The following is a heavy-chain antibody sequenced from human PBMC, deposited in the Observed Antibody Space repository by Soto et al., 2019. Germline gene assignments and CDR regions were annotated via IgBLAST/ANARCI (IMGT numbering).Heavy chain of an antibody. J-gene: IGHJ6*03. CDR3: ARERITMVRGVYYPYYYYYYMDV. V-gene: IGHV4-34*01. Sequence: PSETLSLTCAVYGGSFSGYYWSWIRQPPGKGLEWIGEINHSGSTNYNPSLKSRVTISVDTSKNQFSLKLSSVTAADTAVYYCARERITMVRGVYYPYYYYYYMDVWGKGTTVTVSS. CDR1: GGSFSGYY. D-gene: IGHD3-10*01. CDR2: INHSGST.